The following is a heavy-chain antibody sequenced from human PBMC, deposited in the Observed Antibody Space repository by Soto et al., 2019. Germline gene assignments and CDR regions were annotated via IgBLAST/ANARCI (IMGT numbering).Heavy chain of an antibody. CDR2: ISYDGSNK. CDR1: GFTFSSYG. J-gene: IGHJ4*02. V-gene: IGHV3-30*18. D-gene: IGHD3-22*01. CDR3: AKDGYDSSGYYPGK. Sequence: HPGGSLRLSCAASGFTFSSYGMHWVRQAPGKGLEWVAVISYDGSNKYYADSVKGRFTISRDNSKNTLYLQMNSLRAEDTAVYYCAKDGYDSSGYYPGKWGQGTLVTVSS.